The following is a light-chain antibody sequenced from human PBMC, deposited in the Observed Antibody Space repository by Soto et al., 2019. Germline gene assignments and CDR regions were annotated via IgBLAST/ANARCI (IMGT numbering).Light chain of an antibody. CDR3: QQYNNWRT. Sequence: EIVMTQSPATLSVFPGESSTLSCRASQSVNNNLAWYQQKPGQAPRLLIHGVSTRATGIPARFSGSGSGTEFTLAISSLQSEDFAVYYCQQYNNWRTFGQGTKVDI. J-gene: IGKJ1*01. CDR2: GVS. CDR1: QSVNNN. V-gene: IGKV3-15*01.